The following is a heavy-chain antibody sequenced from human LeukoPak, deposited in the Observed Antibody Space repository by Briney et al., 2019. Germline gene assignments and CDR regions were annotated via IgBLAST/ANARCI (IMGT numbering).Heavy chain of an antibody. V-gene: IGHV1-46*01. Sequence: ASVKVSCKASGYTFTNNFMHWVRQAPGQGLEWIGIINPSGDNTWYAQKFQGRVTMTRDMATSTDYLEVSSLRSEDTAVYFCARYGHSPFFDYWGQGTLVIVSP. CDR1: GYTFTNNF. J-gene: IGHJ4*02. D-gene: IGHD4-17*01. CDR3: ARYGHSPFFDY. CDR2: INPSGDNT.